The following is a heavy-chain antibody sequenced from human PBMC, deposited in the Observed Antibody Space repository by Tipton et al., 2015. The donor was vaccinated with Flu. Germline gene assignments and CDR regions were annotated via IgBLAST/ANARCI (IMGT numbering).Heavy chain of an antibody. D-gene: IGHD3-10*01. V-gene: IGHV4-34*01. CDR2: INHSGST. CDR3: ARGRLKYYYGSGSTAFDY. J-gene: IGHJ4*02. Sequence: GLVKPSETLSLTCAVYGGSFSGYYWSWIRQPPGKGLEWIGEINHSGSTNYNPSLKSRVTISVDTSKNQFSLKLSSVTAADTAVYYCARGRLKYYYGSGSTAFDYWGQGTLVTVSS. CDR1: GGSFSGYY.